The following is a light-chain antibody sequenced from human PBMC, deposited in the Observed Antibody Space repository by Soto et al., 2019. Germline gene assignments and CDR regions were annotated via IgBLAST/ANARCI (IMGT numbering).Light chain of an antibody. V-gene: IGKV1-9*01. Sequence: IQLTQSPSSLSASVGDRVTITCRASQGISSYLAWYQQKPGKAPKLLIYAASIFQSGVPSRFSGSGSGTDFTLTISSLQPEDFATYYCQQLNSYPRTFGQGTKVEIK. CDR3: QQLNSYPRT. CDR1: QGISSY. CDR2: AAS. J-gene: IGKJ1*01.